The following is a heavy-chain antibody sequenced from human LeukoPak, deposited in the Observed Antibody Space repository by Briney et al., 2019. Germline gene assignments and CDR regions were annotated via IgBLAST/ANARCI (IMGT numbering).Heavy chain of an antibody. CDR1: GGSISSYY. V-gene: IGHV4-4*07. D-gene: IGHD3-16*02. J-gene: IGHJ6*02. Sequence: SETLSLTCTVSGGSISSYYWSWIRQPAGKGLEWIGRIYTSGSTNYNPSLKSRVTMSVDTSKNQFSLKLSSVTAADTAVYYCAREEYYDYVWRSYRPSYGMDVWGQGTTVTVSS. CDR2: IYTSGST. CDR3: AREEYYDYVWRSYRPSYGMDV.